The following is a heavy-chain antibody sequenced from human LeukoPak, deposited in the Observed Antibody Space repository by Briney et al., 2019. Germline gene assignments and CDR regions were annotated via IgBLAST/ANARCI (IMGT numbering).Heavy chain of an antibody. V-gene: IGHV3-15*01. CDR1: GFTFSSYA. D-gene: IGHD3-10*01. Sequence: PGGSLRLSCAASGFTFSSYAMSWVRQAPGKGLEWIGRIKSKTDGETTNYAEPVRGRFTISRDDSKSAVYLQMNSLKIEDTAVYYCTTDLGTYYHGSQRLIPIDYWGQGTLVTVSS. J-gene: IGHJ4*02. CDR3: TTDLGTYYHGSQRLIPIDY. CDR2: IKSKTDGETT.